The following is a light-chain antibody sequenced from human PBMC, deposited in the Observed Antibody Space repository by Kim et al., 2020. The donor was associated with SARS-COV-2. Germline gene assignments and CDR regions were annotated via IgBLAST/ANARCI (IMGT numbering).Light chain of an antibody. CDR1: QSISRY. V-gene: IGKV1-39*01. CDR3: QQSSSSPRT. Sequence: ASLGDRVTISCRASQSISRYLNWYQQKPGKAPKLLIYAASSLQTGVPSRFSGSGSGADFTLTISSLQPEDFATYCWQQSSSSPRTFGQGTKVDIK. J-gene: IGKJ1*01. CDR2: AAS.